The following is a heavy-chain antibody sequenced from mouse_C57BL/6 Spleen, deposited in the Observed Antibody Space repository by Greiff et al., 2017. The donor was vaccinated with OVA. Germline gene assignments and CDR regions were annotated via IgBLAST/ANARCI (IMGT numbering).Heavy chain of an antibody. CDR3: ARRSSGYYYFDY. CDR2: IDPSDSYT. CDR1: GYTFTSYW. J-gene: IGHJ2*01. Sequence: QVQLKEPGAELVMPGASVKLSCKASGYTFTSYWMHWVKQRPGQGLEWIGEIDPSDSYTNSNQKFKGKSTLTVAKSSSTAYMQPSSLTSEDSAVYYCARRSSGYYYFDYWGKGTTLTVSS. V-gene: IGHV1-69*01. D-gene: IGHD1-1*01.